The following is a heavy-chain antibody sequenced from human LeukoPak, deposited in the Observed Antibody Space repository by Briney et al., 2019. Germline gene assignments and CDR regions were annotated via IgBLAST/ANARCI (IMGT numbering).Heavy chain of an antibody. D-gene: IGHD5-12*01. CDR2: INAGNGDT. Sequence: ASVKVSCKASGYTFTSYAMHWVRLAPGQRLEWMGWINAGNGDTKYSQKFQGRVTITRDTSASTVYMELSSLRSEDAAVYYCAREVGGCSGCDYFDYWGQGTLVTVSS. V-gene: IGHV1-3*01. J-gene: IGHJ4*02. CDR1: GYTFTSYA. CDR3: AREVGGCSGCDYFDY.